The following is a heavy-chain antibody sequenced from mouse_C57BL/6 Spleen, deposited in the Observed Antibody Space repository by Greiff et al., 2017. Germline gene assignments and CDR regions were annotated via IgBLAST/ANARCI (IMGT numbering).Heavy chain of an antibody. CDR2: IDPETGGT. D-gene: IGHD4-1*01. CDR3: TGTRYFDY. V-gene: IGHV1-15*01. Sequence: VKLMESGAELVRPGASVTLSCKASGYTFTDYEMHWVKQTPVHGLEWIGAIDPETGGTAYNQKFKGKAILTADKSSSTAYMELRSLTSEDSAVYYCTGTRYFDYWGQGTTLTVSS. J-gene: IGHJ2*01. CDR1: GYTFTDYE.